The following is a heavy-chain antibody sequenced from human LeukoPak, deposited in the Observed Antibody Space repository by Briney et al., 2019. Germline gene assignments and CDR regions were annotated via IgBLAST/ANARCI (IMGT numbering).Heavy chain of an antibody. V-gene: IGHV1-69*05. CDR2: IIPIFGTA. CDR3: VGGWLKFQPWCYIEY. Sequence: SVKVSCKASGGTFSSYAISWVRQAPGQGLEWMGGIIPIFGTANYAQKFQGRVTITTDESTSTAYMELSSLRSEDTAVYYCVGGWLKFQPWCYIEYWGQGTLVTVSS. CDR1: GGTFSSYA. D-gene: IGHD5-24*01. J-gene: IGHJ4*02.